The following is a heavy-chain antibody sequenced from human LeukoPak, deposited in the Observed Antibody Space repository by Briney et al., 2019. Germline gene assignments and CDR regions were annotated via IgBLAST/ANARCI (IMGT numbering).Heavy chain of an antibody. Sequence: GGSLRLSCAGSGFTFSSNPLSWVRQAPGKGLEWVSAISGSGANTYYGDSVRGRFTISRDNSKHTLYLQMNTLRADDTAVYYCATTKPARRYFDYWGQGILVTVSS. CDR2: ISGSGANT. V-gene: IGHV3-23*01. CDR1: GFTFSSNP. J-gene: IGHJ4*02. CDR3: ATTKPARRYFDY. D-gene: IGHD5-12*01.